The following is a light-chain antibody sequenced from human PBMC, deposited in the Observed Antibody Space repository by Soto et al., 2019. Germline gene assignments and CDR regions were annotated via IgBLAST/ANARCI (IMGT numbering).Light chain of an antibody. CDR1: QDIGTF. CDR2: AAS. V-gene: IGKV1-39*01. Sequence: DFQMTQSPSSLSASVGDRVTITCRASQDIGTFLNWYQQKPGKPPNLLIYAASNLLSGVSSRFRGSGSGTDFTLTISSLQPEDFAAYYCQQSNSRPQITFGPGTKVEMK. J-gene: IGKJ3*01. CDR3: QQSNSRPQIT.